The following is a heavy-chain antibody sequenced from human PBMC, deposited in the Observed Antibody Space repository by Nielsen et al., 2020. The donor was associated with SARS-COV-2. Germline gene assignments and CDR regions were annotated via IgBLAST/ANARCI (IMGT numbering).Heavy chain of an antibody. Sequence: GESLKISCAASGFTFDDYAMHWVRQAPGKGLEWVALISYDGSNKYYADSVKGRFTISRDNSKSTLYLQMNSLRAEDTAVYYCAKHRGSPLLDFDYWGQGTLVTVSS. CDR2: ISYDGSNK. V-gene: IGHV3-30-3*02. CDR1: GFTFDDYA. D-gene: IGHD3-10*01. J-gene: IGHJ4*02. CDR3: AKHRGSPLLDFDY.